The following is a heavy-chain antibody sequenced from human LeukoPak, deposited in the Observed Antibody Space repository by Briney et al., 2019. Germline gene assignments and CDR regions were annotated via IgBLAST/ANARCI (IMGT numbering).Heavy chain of an antibody. Sequence: GGSLRLSCAASGFTFSSYSMNWVRQAPGKGLEWVSSISSSSSYIYYADSVKGRFTISRDNAKNSLYLQMNSLRAEDTAVYYCARARSIQMYYFDYWGQGTLVTVSS. D-gene: IGHD5-18*01. V-gene: IGHV3-21*01. CDR2: ISSSSSYI. CDR3: ARARSIQMYYFDY. CDR1: GFTFSSYS. J-gene: IGHJ4*02.